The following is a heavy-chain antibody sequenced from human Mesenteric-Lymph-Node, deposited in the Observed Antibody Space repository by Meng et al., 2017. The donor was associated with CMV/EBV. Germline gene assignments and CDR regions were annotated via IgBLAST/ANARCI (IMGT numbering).Heavy chain of an antibody. V-gene: IGHV3-23*01. CDR2: ISGSGDKT. Sequence: GGSLRLSCAASGLTFSSYAMSWVRQAPGKGLEWVSSISGSGDKTDYADSVKGRFTISRDNSKNTLYLQMNNLRPEDAAVYYCAKDWRWQSPNYGMNVWGQGTTVTVSS. CDR1: GLTFSSYA. CDR3: AKDWRWQSPNYGMNV. D-gene: IGHD4-23*01. J-gene: IGHJ6*02.